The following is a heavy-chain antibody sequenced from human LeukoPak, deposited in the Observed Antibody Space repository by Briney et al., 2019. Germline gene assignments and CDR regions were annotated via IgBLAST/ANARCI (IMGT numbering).Heavy chain of an antibody. CDR2: IYYSGST. V-gene: IGHV4-31*03. CDR1: GGSISSGGYY. J-gene: IGHJ6*02. D-gene: IGHD2-15*01. Sequence: ASETLPLTCTVSGGSISSGGYYWSWIRQHPGKGLEWIGYIYYSGSTYYNPSLKSRVTISVDTSKNQFSLKLSSVTAADTAVYYCARDRRYCSGGSCYSDYYYGMDVWGQGTTVTVSS. CDR3: ARDRRYCSGGSCYSDYYYGMDV.